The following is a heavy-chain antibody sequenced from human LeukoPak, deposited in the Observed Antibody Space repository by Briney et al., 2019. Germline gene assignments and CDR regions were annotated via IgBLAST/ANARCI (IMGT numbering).Heavy chain of an antibody. CDR1: GFTFSNYG. D-gene: IGHD2-15*01. CDR3: ASDRSSGALDY. J-gene: IGHJ4*02. V-gene: IGHV3-33*01. CDR2: IWYDGSNK. Sequence: GRSLRLSCAASGFTFSNYGMHWVRQAPGKGLEWVAIIWYDGSNKYYADSVKGRFTISRDNSKNTLFLQMNSLRPDDMALYYCASDRSSGALDYWGQGTRVTVSS.